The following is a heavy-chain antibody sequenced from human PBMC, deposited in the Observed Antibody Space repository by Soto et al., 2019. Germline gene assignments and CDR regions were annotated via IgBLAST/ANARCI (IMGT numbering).Heavy chain of an antibody. CDR1: GGSISSSSYY. CDR3: ARKLLTTNLTVSWFDP. CDR2: IYYSGST. D-gene: IGHD4-4*01. V-gene: IGHV4-39*01. Sequence: SETLSLTCTVSGGSISSSSYYWGWIRQPPGKGLEWIGSIYYSGSTYYNPSLKSRVTISVDTSKNQFSLKLSSVTAADTAVYYCARKLLTTNLTVSWFDPGGQGTLATVPS. J-gene: IGHJ5*02.